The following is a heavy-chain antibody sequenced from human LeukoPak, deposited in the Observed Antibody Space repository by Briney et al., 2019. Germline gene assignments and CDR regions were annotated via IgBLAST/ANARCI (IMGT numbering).Heavy chain of an antibody. V-gene: IGHV1-2*02. J-gene: IGHJ3*02. Sequence: ASMKVSCKGSGYTFTAYYIHWVRQAPGQGLEWMGWITPNSGGTNYAQKFQGRVTMTRDTSITTAYMELSRLRSDDTAVYYCARVGRIIMIEDAFDIWGQGTMVTVSS. CDR1: GYTFTAYY. D-gene: IGHD3-22*01. CDR3: ARVGRIIMIEDAFDI. CDR2: ITPNSGGT.